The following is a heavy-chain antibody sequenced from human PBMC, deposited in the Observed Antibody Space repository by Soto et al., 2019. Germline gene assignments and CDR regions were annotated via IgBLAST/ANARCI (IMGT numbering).Heavy chain of an antibody. V-gene: IGHV1-69*12. J-gene: IGHJ6*02. D-gene: IGHD3-3*01. Sequence: QVQLVQSGAEVKKPGSSVKVSCKASAGTFSTYSISWVRQAPGQGLEWMGGIIPMLGKTNYAQKFQGRVTITADESTSTAYMDLSSLRSDDTAVYYCAKDILEWLFGSGEYYYYGMDVWGQVTTVTVSS. CDR3: AKDILEWLFGSGEYYYYGMDV. CDR1: AGTFSTYS. CDR2: IIPMLGKT.